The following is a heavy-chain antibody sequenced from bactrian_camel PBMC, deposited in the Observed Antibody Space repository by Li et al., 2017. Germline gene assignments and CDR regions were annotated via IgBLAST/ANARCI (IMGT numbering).Heavy chain of an antibody. J-gene: IGHJ6*01. V-gene: IGHV3S1*01. D-gene: IGHD4*01. CDR2: INSGGGST. Sequence: VQLVESGVGLVQPGGSLRLSCAASGLDFSSYAMAWVRQAPGKGLEWVSAINSGGGSTYYADSVKGRFTISRDNAKNTLYLQLNSLKTEDTAMYYCAKAGDYYSDYDLADFGYWGQGTQVTVS. CDR1: GLDFSSYA. CDR3: AKAGDYYSDYDLADFGY.